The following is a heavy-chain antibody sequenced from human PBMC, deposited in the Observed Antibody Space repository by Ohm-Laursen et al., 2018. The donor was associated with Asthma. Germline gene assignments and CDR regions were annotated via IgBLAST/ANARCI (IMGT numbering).Heavy chain of an antibody. CDR3: AKDFAYGSGSAYFDY. CDR1: GFTFSSYA. V-gene: IGHV3-23*01. D-gene: IGHD3-10*01. J-gene: IGHJ4*02. CDR2: IIGSGDRT. Sequence: GSLRLSCAASGFTFSSYAMSWVRQAPGKGLEWVSSIIGSGDRTNYADSVKGRFTISRDNSKNTLYLQMNSLRAEDTAVYYCAKDFAYGSGSAYFDYWGQGTLVTVSS.